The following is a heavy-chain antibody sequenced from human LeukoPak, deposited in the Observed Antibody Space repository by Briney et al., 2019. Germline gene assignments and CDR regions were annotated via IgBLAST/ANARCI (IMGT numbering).Heavy chain of an antibody. J-gene: IGHJ4*02. V-gene: IGHV3-23*01. CDR3: ARDTYRFFDF. Sequence: GGSLRLSCAASGSTFSSYAVSWVRQAPGKGLEWVSAISGSGGSTYYADSVKGRFTISRDNSKNTLYLQMNSLRAEDTAIYYCARDTYRFFDFWGQGTLVTVSS. D-gene: IGHD1-1*01. CDR2: ISGSGGST. CDR1: GSTFSSYA.